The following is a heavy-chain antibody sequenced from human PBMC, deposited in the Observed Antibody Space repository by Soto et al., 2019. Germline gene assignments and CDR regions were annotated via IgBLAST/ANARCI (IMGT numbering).Heavy chain of an antibody. CDR2: IIPIFGTA. Sequence: QVQLVQSGAEVKKPGSSVKVSCKASGGTFSSYAISWVRQAPGQGLEWMGGIIPIFGTANYAQKFQGRVTITADESTSTSYMELSRLRSEDTAVYYCASSYYYGSGSYPDNWFYPWVQGTLVTVSS. D-gene: IGHD3-10*01. CDR1: GGTFSSYA. V-gene: IGHV1-69*01. J-gene: IGHJ5*02. CDR3: ASSYYYGSGSYPDNWFYP.